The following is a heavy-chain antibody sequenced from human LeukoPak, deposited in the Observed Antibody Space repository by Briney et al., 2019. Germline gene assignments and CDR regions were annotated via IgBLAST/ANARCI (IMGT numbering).Heavy chain of an antibody. CDR2: IKTKTHGAAT. CDR3: TTFNDYFYYMDV. V-gene: IGHV3-15*01. CDR1: EFTFSNAW. D-gene: IGHD2-8*01. Sequence: GGSLRLSCAASEFTFSNAWMSWVRQAPGKGLEWVGRIKTKTHGAATDYAAPVKGRFTISRDDSTNTLYLQVNSLKTEDTAVYYCTTFNDYFYYMDVWGKGTTVTVSS. J-gene: IGHJ6*03.